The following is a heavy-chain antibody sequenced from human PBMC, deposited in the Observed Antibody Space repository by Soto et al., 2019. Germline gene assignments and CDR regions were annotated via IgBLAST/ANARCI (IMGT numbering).Heavy chain of an antibody. J-gene: IGHJ4*02. CDR3: AKTRDYSSGWYGYFDY. CDR1: GFTFSSYG. V-gene: IGHV3-30*18. D-gene: IGHD6-19*01. Sequence: QVQLVESGGGVVQPGRSLRLSCAASGFTFSSYGMHWVRQAPGKGLEWVAVISYDGSNKYYADSVKGRFTISRDNSKNTLYLQMNSLRAEDTAVYYCAKTRDYSSGWYGYFDYWGQGTLVTVSS. CDR2: ISYDGSNK.